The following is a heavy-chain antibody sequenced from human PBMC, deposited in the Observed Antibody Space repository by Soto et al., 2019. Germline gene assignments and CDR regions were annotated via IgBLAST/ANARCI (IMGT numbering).Heavy chain of an antibody. CDR2: INAGGGYT. V-gene: IGHV1-46*03. Sequence: ASVKVSCKASGYIFTNYYMHWVRQAPGQGLEWMGTINAGGGYTTYAQKFQERVTITRDMSTSTAYMELSSLRSEDTAVYYCARGGYRYGTVYWGQGTLVTVSS. D-gene: IGHD5-18*01. J-gene: IGHJ4*02. CDR3: ARGGYRYGTVY. CDR1: GYIFTNYY.